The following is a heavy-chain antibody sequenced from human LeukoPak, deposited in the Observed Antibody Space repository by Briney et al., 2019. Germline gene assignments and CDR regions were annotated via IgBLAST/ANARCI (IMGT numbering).Heavy chain of an antibody. CDR3: ARAGPYYYYGMDV. CDR1: GGSFSGYY. Sequence: SETLSLTCAVYGGSFSGYYWSWIRQPPGKGLEWIGEINHSGSTNYNPSLKSRVTISVDTSKNQFSLKLNSVTAADTAVYYCARAGPYYYYGMDVWGQGTTVTVSS. CDR2: INHSGST. J-gene: IGHJ6*02. V-gene: IGHV4-34*01.